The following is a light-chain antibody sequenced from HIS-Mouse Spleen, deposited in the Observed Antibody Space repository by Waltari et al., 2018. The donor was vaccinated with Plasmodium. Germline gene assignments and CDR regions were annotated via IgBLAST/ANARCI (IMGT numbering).Light chain of an antibody. V-gene: IGLV2-23*01. CDR1: SSDVGRYNL. J-gene: IGLJ3*02. Sequence: QSALTQPASVSGSPGQSLTISCPGTSSDVGRYNLVPWYQQPPGKAPKLMIYEGSKRPSGVSNRFSGSKSGNTASLTISGLQAEDEADYYCCSYAGSSTNWVFGGGTKLTVL. CDR3: CSYAGSSTNWV. CDR2: EGS.